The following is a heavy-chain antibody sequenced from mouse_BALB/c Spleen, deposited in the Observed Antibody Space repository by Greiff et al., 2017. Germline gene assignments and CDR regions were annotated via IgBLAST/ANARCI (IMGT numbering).Heavy chain of an antibody. V-gene: IGHV3-2*02. CDR3: ARADRYQTYFDD. J-gene: IGHJ2*01. D-gene: IGHD2-14*01. Sequence: EVQLVESGPGLVKPSQSLSLTCTVTGYSITSDYAWNWIRQVPGNKLEWMGYISYSGSTSYNPSLKSRTSITRDTSKNQFFLQLNSVTTEDTATYCCARADRYQTYFDDWGQGTTLTVSS. CDR1: GYSITSDYA. CDR2: ISYSGST.